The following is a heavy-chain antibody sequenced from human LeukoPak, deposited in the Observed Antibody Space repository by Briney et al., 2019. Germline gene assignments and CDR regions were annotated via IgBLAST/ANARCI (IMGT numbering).Heavy chain of an antibody. CDR2: IDSGSSTI. CDR1: GFTFSRYS. D-gene: IGHD2-2*01. Sequence: PGGSLRLSCAASGFTFSRYSMNWVRQAPGKGLEWVSYIDSGSSTIYYADSVKGRFTISRDNAKNSLYLQMNSLRDEDTAVYYCARLPYCSGASCLGAIDYWGQGTLVTVPS. V-gene: IGHV3-48*02. CDR3: ARLPYCSGASCLGAIDY. J-gene: IGHJ4*02.